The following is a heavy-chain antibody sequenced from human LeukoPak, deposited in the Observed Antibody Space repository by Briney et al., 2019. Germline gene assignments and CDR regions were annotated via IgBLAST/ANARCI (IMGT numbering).Heavy chain of an antibody. CDR2: ISSSGGTT. J-gene: IGHJ4*02. Sequence: GGSLRLSCAASGFTFNNYAMSWVRQAPGKRLEWVSAISSSGGTTYYADSVKGRFTISRDNSKNTLYLHVNSLRADDTAAYYCASHRTGNYPHSNFDYWGQGTLVTVSS. V-gene: IGHV3-23*01. CDR1: GFTFNNYA. D-gene: IGHD2-8*02. CDR3: ASHRTGNYPHSNFDY.